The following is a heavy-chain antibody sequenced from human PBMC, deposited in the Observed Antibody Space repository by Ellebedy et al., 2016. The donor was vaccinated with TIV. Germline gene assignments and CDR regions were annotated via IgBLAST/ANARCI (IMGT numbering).Heavy chain of an antibody. Sequence: ASVKVSCKASGGTFSSYAISWVRQAPGQGLEWMGGIIPIFVTANYAQKFQGRVTITADESTSTAYMELSSLRSEDTAVYYCARAHCSSTSGYVSSGWFQIYNWFDPWGQGTLVTVSS. CDR3: ARAHCSSTSGYVSSGWFQIYNWFDP. D-gene: IGHD2-2*01. CDR2: IIPIFVTA. V-gene: IGHV1-69*13. J-gene: IGHJ5*02. CDR1: GGTFSSYA.